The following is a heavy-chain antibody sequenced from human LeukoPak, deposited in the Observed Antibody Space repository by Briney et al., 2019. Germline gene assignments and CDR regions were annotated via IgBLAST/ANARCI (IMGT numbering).Heavy chain of an antibody. CDR1: GGSISTYY. Sequence: PSETLSLTCTVSGGSISTYYWSYIRQPPGKGLEWLAYISHSGSTNFNPSLKSRVTISVDTSMNQFSLKLSSVTAADTAVYYCARESDYYDSSGYFDYWGQGTLVTVSS. CDR2: ISHSGST. CDR3: ARESDYYDSSGYFDY. J-gene: IGHJ4*02. V-gene: IGHV4-59*01. D-gene: IGHD3-22*01.